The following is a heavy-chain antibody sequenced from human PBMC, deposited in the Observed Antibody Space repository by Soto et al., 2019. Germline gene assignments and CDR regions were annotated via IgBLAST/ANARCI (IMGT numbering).Heavy chain of an antibody. CDR1: GYTFTSYD. CDR2: MNTNSGNT. Sequence: QVQLVQSGAEVKKPGASVKVSCKASGYTFTSYDINWVRQATGQGLEWMGWMNTNSGNTCYAQQFQGRVTMTRNTSISTAYMERSRLRSEYNAVYYCARERTYFGDYWGQGTLVTVSS. CDR3: ARERTYFGDY. V-gene: IGHV1-8*01. D-gene: IGHD3-9*01. J-gene: IGHJ4*02.